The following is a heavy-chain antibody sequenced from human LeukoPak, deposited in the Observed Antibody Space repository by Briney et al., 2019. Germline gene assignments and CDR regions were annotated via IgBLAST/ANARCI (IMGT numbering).Heavy chain of an antibody. CDR1: GGSICSSSYC. V-gene: IGHV4-39*06. CDR2: IYYSGST. Sequence: PSETLSLTCTVSGGSICSSSYCWGWTRQPPGKGLEWIGSIYYSGSTYYNPSLKSRVTISVATSKNQFPLKLSSVTAADTAVYYCARGGSGDFSSFIDYYFDYWGQGTLVTVS. D-gene: IGHD4-17*01. J-gene: IGHJ4*02. CDR3: ARGGSGDFSSFIDYYFDY.